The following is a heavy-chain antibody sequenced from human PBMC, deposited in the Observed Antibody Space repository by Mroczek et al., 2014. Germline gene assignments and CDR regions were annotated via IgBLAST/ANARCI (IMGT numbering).Heavy chain of an antibody. J-gene: IGHJ3*02. CDR3: ARDLGIADPFYAFDY. V-gene: IGHV4-59*01. CDR1: GGSISSYY. CDR2: IYYSGST. Sequence: QVQLQQWGPGLVKPSETLSLTCTVSGGSISSYYWSWIRQPPGKGLEWIGYIYYSGSTNYNPSLKSRVTISVDTSKNQFSLKLSSVTAADTAVYYCARDLGIADPFYAFDYLGPRDNGHRLF. D-gene: IGHD6-13*01.